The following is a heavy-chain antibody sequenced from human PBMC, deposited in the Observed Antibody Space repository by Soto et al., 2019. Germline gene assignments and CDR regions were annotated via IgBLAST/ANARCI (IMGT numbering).Heavy chain of an antibody. CDR1: NGSLCRGAYY. D-gene: IGHD4-4*01. V-gene: IGHV4-30-4*01. CDR2: IYYRGST. CDR3: ARSTVFDAD. J-gene: IGHJ4*02. Sequence: SEPLSLTCTVWNGSLCRGAYYRCWIRQPPGKGLEWIGYIYYRGSTYYNPSLKSRVTISVDTSKNQFSLKLSSVTAADTALYYCARSTVFDADGAQGTLATGFS.